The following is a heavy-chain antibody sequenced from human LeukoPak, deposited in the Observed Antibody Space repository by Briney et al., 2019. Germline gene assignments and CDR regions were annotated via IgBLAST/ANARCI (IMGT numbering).Heavy chain of an antibody. D-gene: IGHD3-22*01. J-gene: IGHJ4*02. CDR3: AKDGLYYDGSEHVYYFDS. V-gene: IGHV3-23*01. Sequence: GGSLRLSCAASGFTFSMPAMTWVRQAPGKGLEFVSSIIYSGAATYYADSVKGRFTISRDNSKNTLYLQMNSLRAEDTALYYCAKDGLYYDGSEHVYYFDSWGQGTLVTVSS. CDR2: IIYSGAAT. CDR1: GFTFSMPA.